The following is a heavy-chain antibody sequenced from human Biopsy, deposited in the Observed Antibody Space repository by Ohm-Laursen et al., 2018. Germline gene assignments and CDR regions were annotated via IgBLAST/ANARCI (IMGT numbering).Heavy chain of an antibody. Sequence: SLRLSRAASVSDGSIDRYFWSWIPPPVGKGLEWIGCIYTSGYPNSNLSLESLVTMSVDTYKNQFSLNLRSGTAADTAVYYGARGTGRYYVYGAFDNWGQGTVVTVSS. J-gene: IGHJ3*02. CDR2: IYTSGYP. V-gene: IGHV4-4*07. CDR3: ARGTGRYYVYGAFDN. D-gene: IGHD1-26*01. CDR1: DGSIDRYF.